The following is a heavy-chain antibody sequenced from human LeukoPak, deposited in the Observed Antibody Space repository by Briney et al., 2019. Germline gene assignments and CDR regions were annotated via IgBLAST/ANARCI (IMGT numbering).Heavy chain of an antibody. CDR3: AKDGAPQPYYYDS. CDR1: GFTFSSYA. J-gene: IGHJ4*02. V-gene: IGHV3-23*01. D-gene: IGHD3-22*01. CDR2: ISGSGGST. Sequence: GGSLRLSCAASGFTFSSYAMSWVRQAPGKGLEWVSAISGSGGSTYYADSVKGRFTISRDNSKDTLYLQMNSLRAEDTAVYYCAKDGAPQPYYYDSWGQGTLVTVSS.